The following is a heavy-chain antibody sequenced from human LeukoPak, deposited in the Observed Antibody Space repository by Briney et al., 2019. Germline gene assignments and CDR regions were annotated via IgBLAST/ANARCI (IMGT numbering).Heavy chain of an antibody. V-gene: IGHV3-53*01. CDR2: INSGGTT. D-gene: IGHD2-15*01. J-gene: IGHJ4*02. CDR1: GFAFGDYW. CDR3: AKGYCGGNTCYIHYFDY. Sequence: AGGSLRLSCAASGFAFGDYWMSWVRQAPGKGLEWVSLINSGGTTYYADSVKGRFTISRDNSKNTLFLQMNSLRAEDTAVYYCAKGYCGGNTCYIHYFDYWGQGTLVTVSS.